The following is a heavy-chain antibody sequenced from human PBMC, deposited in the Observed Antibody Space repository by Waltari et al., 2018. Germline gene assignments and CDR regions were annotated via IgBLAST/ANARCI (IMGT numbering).Heavy chain of an antibody. CDR3: ARTPAEANFYYYYMDV. J-gene: IGHJ6*03. CDR2: IFNSGGT. CDR1: GDSISSGEKY. V-gene: IGHV4-31*03. Sequence: QVQLQESGPGLVKPSQTLSLICTVSGDSISSGEKYWHWIRQYPGKDLEWIGYIFNSGGTHYNPALKSRVTISADTSKNQFSLKLSSVTAADTAVYYCARTPAEANFYYYYMDVWGKGTTVTVSS. D-gene: IGHD6-13*01.